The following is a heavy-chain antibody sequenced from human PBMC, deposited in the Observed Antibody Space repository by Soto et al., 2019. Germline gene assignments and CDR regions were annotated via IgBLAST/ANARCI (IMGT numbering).Heavy chain of an antibody. V-gene: IGHV3-30-3*01. CDR3: ARDLQEYYFDY. CDR1: GFTFSSYA. CDR2: ISYDGSNK. J-gene: IGHJ4*02. Sequence: QVQLVESGGGVVQPGRSLRLSCAASGFTFSSYAMHWVRQAPGKGLEWVAVISYDGSNKYYADSVKGRFTISRDNSKNTLYLQMNSLRAEDTAVYYCARDLQEYYFDYLRQGTLVTVSS.